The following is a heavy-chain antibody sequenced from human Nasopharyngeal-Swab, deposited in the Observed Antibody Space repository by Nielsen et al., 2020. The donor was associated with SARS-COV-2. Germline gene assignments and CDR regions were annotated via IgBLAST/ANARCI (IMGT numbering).Heavy chain of an antibody. D-gene: IGHD3-3*01. J-gene: IGHJ6*02. CDR1: GFTFSNAW. V-gene: IGHV3-15*01. CDR2: IKSKTDGGTT. Sequence: GESLKISCAASGFTFSNAWMSWVRQAPGKGLEWVGRIKSKTDGGTTDYAAPVKGRFTISRDDSTNTLYLQMNSLKTEDTAVYYCTTSEGGYYDFWSGYYKYYYYYGMDVWGQGTTVTVSS. CDR3: TTSEGGYYDFWSGYYKYYYYYGMDV.